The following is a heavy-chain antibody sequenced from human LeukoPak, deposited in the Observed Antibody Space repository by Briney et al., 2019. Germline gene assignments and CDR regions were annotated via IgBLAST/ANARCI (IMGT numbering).Heavy chain of an antibody. D-gene: IGHD6-19*01. Sequence: GGSLRLSCAASGFTFSSYSMNWVRQAPGKGLEWVSSISSSSSYIYYADSVKGRFTISRGNAKNSLYLQMNSLRAEDTAVYYCASIAVAGRSYYYGMDVWGQGTTVTVSS. CDR1: GFTFSSYS. V-gene: IGHV3-21*01. CDR2: ISSSSSYI. J-gene: IGHJ6*02. CDR3: ASIAVAGRSYYYGMDV.